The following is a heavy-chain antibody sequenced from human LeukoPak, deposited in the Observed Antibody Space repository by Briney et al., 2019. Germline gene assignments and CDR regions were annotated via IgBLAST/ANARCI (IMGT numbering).Heavy chain of an antibody. CDR2: ISGSGGST. CDR1: GFTFSCYG. Sequence: GTLRLSCAASGFTFSCYGMSWVRQAPGKGLEWVSAISGSGGSTYYADSVKGRFTISRDNSKNTLYLQMNSLRAEDTAVYYCARVVPPTDYGSGSYFWDPYYFDYWGQGTLVTVSS. D-gene: IGHD3-10*01. J-gene: IGHJ4*02. CDR3: ARVVPPTDYGSGSYFWDPYYFDY. V-gene: IGHV3-23*01.